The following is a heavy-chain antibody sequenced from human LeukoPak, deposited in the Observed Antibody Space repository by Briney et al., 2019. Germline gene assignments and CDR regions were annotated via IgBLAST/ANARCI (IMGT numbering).Heavy chain of an antibody. CDR2: IKPDGSEE. CDR3: AKDISKGPPRMTLDY. J-gene: IGHJ4*02. Sequence: GGSLRLSCAASGFTFSSYWMSWVRQAPGKGLEWVANIKPDGSEEYYVDSVKGRFTISRDNAENSLFLQMNSLRADDTAVYYCAKDISKGPPRMTLDYWGQGTLDTVSS. CDR1: GFTFSSYW. D-gene: IGHD2-21*02. V-gene: IGHV3-7*01.